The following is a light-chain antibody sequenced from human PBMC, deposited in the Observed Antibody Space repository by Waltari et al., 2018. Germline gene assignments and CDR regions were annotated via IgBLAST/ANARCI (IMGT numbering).Light chain of an antibody. Sequence: DIVMTQSPDSLAVSLGERATINCKSSQSVLYSSNNKNYLAWYQQKPGQPPKLLIYWASTRESVVPDRCSGSGSGTDFTLTISSLQAEDVAVYYCQQYYSTPHTFGQGTKLEIK. CDR1: QSVLYSSNNKNY. V-gene: IGKV4-1*01. CDR3: QQYYSTPHT. J-gene: IGKJ2*01. CDR2: WAS.